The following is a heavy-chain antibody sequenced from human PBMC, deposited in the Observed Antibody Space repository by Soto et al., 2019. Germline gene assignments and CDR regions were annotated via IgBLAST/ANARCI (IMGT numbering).Heavy chain of an antibody. CDR1: GGSISSRSHY. J-gene: IGHJ4*02. D-gene: IGHD3-9*01. CDR3: TRQSSNDWYPGHCDY. CDR2: IYSTGST. Sequence: PSETLSLTCTVSGGSISSRSHYWGWIRQSPGKGLEFVGSIYSTGSTYYHPSLKNRLSISVDKSKNQFSLNLTSVTAADTAVYYCTRQSSNDWYPGHCDYWGQGTLVTVSS. V-gene: IGHV4-39*01.